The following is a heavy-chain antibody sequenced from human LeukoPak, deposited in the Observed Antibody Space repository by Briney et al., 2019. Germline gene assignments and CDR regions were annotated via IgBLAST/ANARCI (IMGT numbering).Heavy chain of an antibody. CDR2: IYHSGST. V-gene: IGHV4-4*02. CDR1: GGSISSSNW. CDR3: AGVPQYITMIVVVTDYYFDY. Sequence: PSETLSLTCAVSGGSISSSNWWSWVRQPPGKGLEWIGEIYHSGSTNYNPSLKSRVTISVDESKNQFSLKLSSVTAADTAVYYCAGVPQYITMIVVVTDYYFDYWGQGTLVTVSS. D-gene: IGHD3-22*01. J-gene: IGHJ4*02.